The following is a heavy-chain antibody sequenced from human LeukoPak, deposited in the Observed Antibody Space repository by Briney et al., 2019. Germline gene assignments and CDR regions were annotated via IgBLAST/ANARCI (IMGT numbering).Heavy chain of an antibody. CDR3: AREVIIRGVTHFDY. Sequence: SETLSLTCTVSGGSISTYSWSWIRQPAGKGLEWIGRIYDSGTNYNPSLKSRVTMSADTSKNQFSLKLSSVTAADTAVYFCAREVIIRGVTHFDYWGQGALVTVSS. D-gene: IGHD3-10*01. CDR1: GGSISTYS. V-gene: IGHV4-4*07. CDR2: IYDSGT. J-gene: IGHJ4*02.